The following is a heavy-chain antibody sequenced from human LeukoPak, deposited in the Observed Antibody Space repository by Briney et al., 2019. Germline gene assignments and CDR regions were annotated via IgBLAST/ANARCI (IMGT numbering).Heavy chain of an antibody. D-gene: IGHD2-15*01. V-gene: IGHV4-59*01. CDR2: IYYSGST. Sequence: SETLSLTCTVSGGSISSYYWSWIRQPPGKGLEWIGYIYYSGSTNYNPSLKSRVTISVDTSKNQFSLKLSSVTAADTAVYYCAREVVAATGGAFDIWGQGTMVTVSS. CDR3: AREVVAATGGAFDI. J-gene: IGHJ3*02. CDR1: GGSISSYY.